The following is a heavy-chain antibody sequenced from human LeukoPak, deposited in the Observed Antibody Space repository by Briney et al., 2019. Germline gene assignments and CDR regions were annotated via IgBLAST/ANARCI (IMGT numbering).Heavy chain of an antibody. Sequence: PSETLSLTCTVSGGSISSSSYYWGWIRQPPEKGLEWIGSIYYSGSTYYNPSLKSRVTISVDTSKNQFSLKLSSVTAADTAVYYCARRYCSSTSCYTFLFDYWGQGTLVTVSS. CDR2: IYYSGST. V-gene: IGHV4-39*01. CDR3: ARRYCSSTSCYTFLFDY. D-gene: IGHD2-2*02. CDR1: GGSISSSSYY. J-gene: IGHJ4*02.